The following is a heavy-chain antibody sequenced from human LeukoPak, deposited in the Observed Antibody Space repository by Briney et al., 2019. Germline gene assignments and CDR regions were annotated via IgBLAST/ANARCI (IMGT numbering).Heavy chain of an antibody. CDR2: IYYSGST. CDR1: GGSISNYY. V-gene: IGHV4-59*12. J-gene: IGHJ3*02. Sequence: SETLSLTCTVSGGSISNYYWSWIRQPPGKGLEWIGYIYYSGSTNYNPSLKSRVTISVDTSKNQFSLKLSSVTAADTAVYYCARYSGSLNDAFDIWGQGTMVTVSS. D-gene: IGHD1-26*01. CDR3: ARYSGSLNDAFDI.